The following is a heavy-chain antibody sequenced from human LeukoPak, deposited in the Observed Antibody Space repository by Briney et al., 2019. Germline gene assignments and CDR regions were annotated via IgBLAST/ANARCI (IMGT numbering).Heavy chain of an antibody. CDR3: AKDRQDYGAH. D-gene: IGHD4/OR15-4a*01. J-gene: IGHJ4*02. CDR2: IRYDGIHE. V-gene: IGHV3-30*02. CDR1: GYSFTSYW. Sequence: GESLKISCKGSGYSFTSYWIGWVRQAPGKGLEWVAFIRYDGIHEFYADSVKGRFTISRDNSKNTLFLQMNSLRTEDAAVYYCAKDRQDYGAHWGQGALVTVSS.